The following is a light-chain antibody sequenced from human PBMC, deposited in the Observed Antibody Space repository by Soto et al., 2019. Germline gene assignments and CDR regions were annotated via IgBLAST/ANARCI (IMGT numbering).Light chain of an antibody. CDR2: GAS. J-gene: IGKJ5*01. CDR3: QQDYNLPFT. V-gene: IGKV3D-7*01. Sequence: CRASQSVSSNLAWYQQKPGQAPRLIISGASTRATGTPARFSGSGSGTDFTLTISSLQPEDFAVYYCQQDYNLPFTFGQGTRLEIK. CDR1: QSVSSN.